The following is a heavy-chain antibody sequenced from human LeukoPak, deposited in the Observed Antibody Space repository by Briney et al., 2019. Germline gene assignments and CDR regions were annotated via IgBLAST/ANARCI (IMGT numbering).Heavy chain of an antibody. V-gene: IGHV3-7*01. CDR1: GFTFSSYW. CDR2: IKQDGSEK. J-gene: IGHJ3*02. D-gene: IGHD6-13*01. Sequence: VGSLRLSCAASGFTFSSYWMSWVRQAPGKGRGWVANIKQDGSEKYYVDSVKGRFTISRDNAKNSLYLQMNSLRAEDTAVYYCAREYSGGWYDAFDIWGQGTMVTVSS. CDR3: AREYSGGWYDAFDI.